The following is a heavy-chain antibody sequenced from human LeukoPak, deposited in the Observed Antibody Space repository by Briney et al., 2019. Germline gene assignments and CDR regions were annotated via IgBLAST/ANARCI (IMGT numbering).Heavy chain of an antibody. CDR1: GFSFSTHA. J-gene: IGHJ4*02. V-gene: IGHV3-23*01. CDR3: SKRDIVAGVVDR. CDR2: ISDNGVYA. D-gene: IGHD5-12*01. Sequence: PGESLRLSCVASGFSFSTHAMGWVRQAPGKGLEWVSIISDNGVYAYYADSVKGRFTISRDNSKDTLYLQMNSLRAEDTAVYYCSKRDIVAGVVDRWGQGALVTVSS.